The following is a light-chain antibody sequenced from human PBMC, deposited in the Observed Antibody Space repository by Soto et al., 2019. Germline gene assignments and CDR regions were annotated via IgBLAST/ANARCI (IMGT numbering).Light chain of an antibody. CDR2: EDK. Sequence: NFMLTQPHSVSESPGKTVTISCTRSSGSIANYFVQWYQQRPGSAPSTVIFEDKLRPSGVPDRFSGSIDSSANSASLTISGLKTEDEGVYYCQSHEGSTNWVFGGGTKVTVL. V-gene: IGLV6-57*04. CDR1: SGSIANYF. J-gene: IGLJ3*02. CDR3: QSHEGSTNWV.